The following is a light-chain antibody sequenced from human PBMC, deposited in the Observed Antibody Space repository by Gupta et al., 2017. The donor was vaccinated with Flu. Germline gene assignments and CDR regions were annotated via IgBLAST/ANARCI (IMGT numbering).Light chain of an antibody. CDR1: RSNIGSNY. J-gene: IGLJ1*01. V-gene: IGLV1-47*01. Sequence: QSVLTQPPSVSGTPGQTVTISCSGSRSNIGSNYVYWYQQVPGTAPKVLIYRTDQRHSGVPDRVSGSKSGTSASLAISGLRSEDEADYFCMARDDGPSGPYVFGTGTKVTVL. CDR3: MARDDGPSGPYV. CDR2: RTD.